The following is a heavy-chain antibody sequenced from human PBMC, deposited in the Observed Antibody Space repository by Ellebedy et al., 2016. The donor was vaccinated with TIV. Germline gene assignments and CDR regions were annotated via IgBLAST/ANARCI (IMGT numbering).Heavy chain of an antibody. D-gene: IGHD3-22*01. CDR2: ISSSSSYI. CDR1: GFTFSSYS. CDR3: ARDQYYYDSSGCYDY. V-gene: IGHV3-21*01. J-gene: IGHJ4*02. Sequence: GESLKISXAASGFTFSSYSMNWVRQAPGKGLEWVSSISSSSSYIYYADSVKGRFTISRDNAKNSLYLQMNSLRAEDTAVYYCARDQYYYDSSGCYDYWGQGTLVTVSS.